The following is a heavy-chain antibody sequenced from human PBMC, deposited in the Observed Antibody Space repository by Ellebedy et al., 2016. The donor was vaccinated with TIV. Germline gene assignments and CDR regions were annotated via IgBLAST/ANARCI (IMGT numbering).Heavy chain of an antibody. CDR3: ARDPALPRGRFDT. CDR2: ISSSSTYI. J-gene: IGHJ5*02. Sequence: GESLKISCAASGLTFSSYTMNWVRQAPGKGLEWVSSISSSSTYIYYADSVKGRFTISRDNAKNSMYLQVNSLKAEDTAVYYCARDPALPRGRFDTWGQGTLVTVSS. CDR1: GLTFSSYT. V-gene: IGHV3-21*01.